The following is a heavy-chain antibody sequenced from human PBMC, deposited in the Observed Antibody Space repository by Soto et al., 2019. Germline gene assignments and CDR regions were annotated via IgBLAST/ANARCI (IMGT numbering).Heavy chain of an antibody. CDR3: ARDPVERDAFDI. V-gene: IGHV3-30-3*01. D-gene: IGHD2-15*01. CDR1: GFTFSSYA. Sequence: QVQLVESGGGVVQPGRSLRLSCAASGFTFSSYAMHWVRQAPGKGLEWVAVISYDGSNKYYADSVKGRFTISRDNSKNTLYLQMNSLRAEDTAVYYCARDPVERDAFDIWGQGTMVTVSS. CDR2: ISYDGSNK. J-gene: IGHJ3*02.